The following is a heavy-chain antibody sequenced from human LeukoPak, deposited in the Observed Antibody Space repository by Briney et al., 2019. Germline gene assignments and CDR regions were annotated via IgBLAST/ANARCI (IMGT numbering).Heavy chain of an antibody. CDR3: ARGGVRLHSDY. CDR1: GGSFSGYY. V-gene: IGHV4-34*01. CDR2: INHSGST. J-gene: IGHJ4*02. D-gene: IGHD2-15*01. Sequence: SGTLSLTCAVYGGSFSGYYWSWIRQPPGKGLEWIGEINHSGSTNYNPSLKSRVTISVDTSKNQFSLKLSSVTAADTAVYYCARGGVRLHSDYWGQGTLVTVSS.